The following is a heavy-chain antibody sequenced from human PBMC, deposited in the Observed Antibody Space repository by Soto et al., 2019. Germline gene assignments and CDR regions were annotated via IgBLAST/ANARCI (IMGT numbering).Heavy chain of an antibody. Sequence: GGSLRLSCAASGFTFSSYAMIWVRQAPGKGLEYVSAISSNGGSTYYADSVKGRFTISRDNSKNTLYLQMSSLRAEDTAVYYCVKDQIAARNYYYYGMEVWGQGTTVTVSS. J-gene: IGHJ6*02. D-gene: IGHD6-6*01. CDR2: ISSNGGST. CDR3: VKDQIAARNYYYYGMEV. CDR1: GFTFSSYA. V-gene: IGHV3-64D*08.